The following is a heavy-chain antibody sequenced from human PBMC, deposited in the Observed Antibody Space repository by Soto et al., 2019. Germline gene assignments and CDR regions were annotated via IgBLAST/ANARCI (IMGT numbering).Heavy chain of an antibody. CDR2: FDPEDGET. Sequence: ASVKVSCKVSGYTLTELSMHWVRQAPGKGLEWMGGFDPEDGETIYAQKFQGRATMTEDTSTDTAYMELSSLRSEDTAVYYCATGGFTMIGLLDYWGQGTLVTVSS. J-gene: IGHJ4*02. D-gene: IGHD3-22*01. CDR3: ATGGFTMIGLLDY. CDR1: GYTLTELS. V-gene: IGHV1-24*01.